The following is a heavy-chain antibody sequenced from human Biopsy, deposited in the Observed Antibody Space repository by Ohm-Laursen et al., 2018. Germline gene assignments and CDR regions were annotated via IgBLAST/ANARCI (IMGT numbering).Heavy chain of an antibody. CDR2: IFNSANT. V-gene: IGHV4-31*01. CDR1: GGSISSGGSY. CDR3: ARGDYFDSNGYFLFDP. J-gene: IGHJ5*02. Sequence: SDTLSLTCTVSGGSISSGGSYWSWIRQRPGKGLEWIGYIFNSANTYYNPSLKNLITISGDTSKNQFSLKLNSVTAADTAVYYCARGDYFDSNGYFLFDPWGQGTLVTVSS. D-gene: IGHD3-22*01.